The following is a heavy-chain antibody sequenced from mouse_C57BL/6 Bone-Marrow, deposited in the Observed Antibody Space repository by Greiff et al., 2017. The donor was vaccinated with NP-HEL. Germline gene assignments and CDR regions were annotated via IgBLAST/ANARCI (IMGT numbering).Heavy chain of an antibody. V-gene: IGHV1-63*01. Sequence: QVQLKQSGAELVRPGTSVKMSCKASGYTFTNYWIGWAKQRPGHGLEWIGDIYPGGGYTNYNEKFKGKATLTADKSSSTAYMQFSSLTSEDSAIYYCATGTGYYFDYWGQGTTLTVSS. CDR2: IYPGGGYT. D-gene: IGHD4-1*01. CDR1: GYTFTNYW. CDR3: ATGTGYYFDY. J-gene: IGHJ2*01.